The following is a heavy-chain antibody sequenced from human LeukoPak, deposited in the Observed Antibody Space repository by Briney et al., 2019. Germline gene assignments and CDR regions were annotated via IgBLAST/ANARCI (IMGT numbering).Heavy chain of an antibody. Sequence: IGNIHFSGSTNYNPSLKSRLTMSVDTSKNQFSLELSSVTTADTAVYYCTGALWGPYNWLDHWGQGTLVTVSS. J-gene: IGHJ5*02. CDR2: IHFSGST. CDR3: TGALWGPYNWLDH. D-gene: IGHD2-21*01. V-gene: IGHV4-59*01.